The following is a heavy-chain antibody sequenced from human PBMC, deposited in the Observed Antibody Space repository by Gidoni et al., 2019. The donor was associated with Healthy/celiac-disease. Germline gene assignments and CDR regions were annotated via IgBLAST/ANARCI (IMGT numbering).Heavy chain of an antibody. J-gene: IGHJ6*02. CDR1: GGSISSGGYY. CDR3: ARAGGIDGSGYGMDV. CDR2: IYYSGST. V-gene: IGHV4-31*03. D-gene: IGHD3-10*01. Sequence: QVQLQESGPGLVKPSQTLSLTCTVSGGSISSGGYYWSWIRQHPGKGLEWIGYIYYSGSTYYNPSLKSRVTISVDTSKNQFSLKLSSVTAADTAVYYCARAGGIDGSGYGMDVWGQGTTVTVSS.